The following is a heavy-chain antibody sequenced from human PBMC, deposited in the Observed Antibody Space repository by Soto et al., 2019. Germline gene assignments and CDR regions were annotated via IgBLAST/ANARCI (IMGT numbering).Heavy chain of an antibody. J-gene: IGHJ6*02. CDR3: ARHSSRISYSSSWYATYYYYYGMDV. CDR1: GYSFTSYW. V-gene: IGHV5-10-1*01. D-gene: IGHD6-13*01. CDR2: IDPSDSYT. Sequence: PGESLKISCKGSGYSFTSYWISWVRQMPGKGLEWMGRIDPSDSYTNYSPSFQGHVTISADKSISTAYLQWSSLKASDTAMYYCARHSSRISYSSSWYATYYYYYGMDVWGQGTTVTVSS.